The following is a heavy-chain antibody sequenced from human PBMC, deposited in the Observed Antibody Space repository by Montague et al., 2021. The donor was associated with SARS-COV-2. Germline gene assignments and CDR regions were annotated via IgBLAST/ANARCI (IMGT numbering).Heavy chain of an antibody. CDR1: GGSMSSTY. CDR2: IYYSGRA. J-gene: IGHJ4*02. D-gene: IGHD2-2*01. Sequence: SETLSLTCSVSGGSMSSTYWSWVRQPPGKGLEWIGCIYYSGRAFYNPSLKSRVTISVDTSKNQFSLKLSSVTAADTAVYYCARLRDIVVVPAAFDYWGQGTLVTVSS. V-gene: IGHV4-59*08. CDR3: ARLRDIVVVPAAFDY.